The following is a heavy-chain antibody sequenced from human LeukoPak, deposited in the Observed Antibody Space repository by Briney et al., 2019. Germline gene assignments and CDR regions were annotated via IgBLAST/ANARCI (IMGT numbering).Heavy chain of an antibody. CDR3: ARQGQQLDLHFGY. CDR2: IYPGDSDT. D-gene: IGHD6-13*01. J-gene: IGHJ4*02. Sequence: GESLKISCKVSGYSFTSYWIGWVRQMPGKGLEWMGIIYPGDSDTRYSPSFQGQVTISADKSISTAYLQWSSLKASDTAMYYCARQGQQLDLHFGYWGQGTLVTVSS. V-gene: IGHV5-51*01. CDR1: GYSFTSYW.